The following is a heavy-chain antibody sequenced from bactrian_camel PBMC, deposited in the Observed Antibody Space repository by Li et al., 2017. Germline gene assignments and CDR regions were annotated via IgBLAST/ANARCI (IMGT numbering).Heavy chain of an antibody. D-gene: IGHD2*01. CDR1: GFTGGTYC. CDR2: IDSDGST. V-gene: IGHV3S9*01. J-gene: IGHJ4*01. Sequence: LSCSASGFTGGTYCVGWFRQVPGQEREGVASIDSDGSTSYEWSAKGRFTISKGRFGYTFNLEMNNLQPDDTAMYYCSADYVPGVACRPGGSWWMALHNTFGQGTQVTVSS.